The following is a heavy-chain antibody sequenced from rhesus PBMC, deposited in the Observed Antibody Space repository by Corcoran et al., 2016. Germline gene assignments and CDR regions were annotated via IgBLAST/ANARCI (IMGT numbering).Heavy chain of an antibody. CDR3: ARDARGSNFDY. CDR1: GGSISDYYY. D-gene: IGHD4-29*01. CDR2: IEGGSGST. V-gene: IGHV4S7*01. Sequence: QVQLQESGPGLVKPSETLSLTCAVYGGSISDYYYWSWIRQPPGKGLEWIGQIEGGSGSTYYHPSRKSRDTVSKDTSKNQFSLKLSSVTAADTAVYYCARDARGSNFDYWGQGVLVTVSS. J-gene: IGHJ4*01.